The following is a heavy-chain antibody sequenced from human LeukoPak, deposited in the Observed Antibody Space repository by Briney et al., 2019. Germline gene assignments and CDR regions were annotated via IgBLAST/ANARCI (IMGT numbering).Heavy chain of an antibody. D-gene: IGHD5-18*01. CDR1: GGSISSHY. CDR3: ARAPDVQLADYYYYYMDV. Sequence: SETLSLTCTVSGGSISSHYWSWIRQPPGKGLEWIGYIYYSGSTNYNPSLKSRVTISVDTSKNQFSLKLSSVTAADTAVYYCARAPDVQLADYYYYYMDVWGQGTLVTVSS. J-gene: IGHJ6*03. CDR2: IYYSGST. V-gene: IGHV4-59*11.